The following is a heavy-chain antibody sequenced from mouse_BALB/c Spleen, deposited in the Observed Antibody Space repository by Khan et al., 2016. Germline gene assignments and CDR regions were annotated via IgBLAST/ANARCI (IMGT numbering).Heavy chain of an antibody. Sequence: VQLQESGAELMKPGASVKISCKATGYTFNNYWIEWVKQRPGHGLEWIGDILPGSGNSNYNENLKGKATFTADTSSNTAYMQLSSLTSEDSAVYYSARAWYSTDYWGQGTSVTVSS. CDR2: ILPGSGNS. J-gene: IGHJ4*01. CDR1: GYTFNNYW. V-gene: IGHV1-9*01. CDR3: ARAWYSTDY.